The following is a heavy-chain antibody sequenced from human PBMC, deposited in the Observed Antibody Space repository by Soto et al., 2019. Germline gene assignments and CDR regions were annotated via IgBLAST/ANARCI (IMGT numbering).Heavy chain of an antibody. J-gene: IGHJ4*02. CDR1: GFTFSSYG. Sequence: QVQLVESGGGVVQPGRSLRLSCAASGFTFSSYGMHWVRQAPGKGLEWVAVIWYDGSNKYYADSVKGRFTISRDNYKNTLYLQMNSLRAEDTAVYYCARAGYQLTGSYYALDYWGQGTLVTVSS. D-gene: IGHD3-10*01. V-gene: IGHV3-33*01. CDR3: ARAGYQLTGSYYALDY. CDR2: IWYDGSNK.